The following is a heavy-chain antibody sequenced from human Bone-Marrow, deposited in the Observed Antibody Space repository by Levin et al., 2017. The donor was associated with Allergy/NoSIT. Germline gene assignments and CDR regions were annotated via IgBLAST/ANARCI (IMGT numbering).Heavy chain of an antibody. CDR2: ISYDGSNK. D-gene: IGHD2-8*01. Sequence: GESLKISCAASGFTFSSYGMHWVRQAPGKGLEWVAVISYDGSNKYYADSVKGRFTISRDNSKNTLYLQMNSLRAEDTAVYYCGALMVYDNDYWGQGTLVTVSS. CDR3: GALMVYDNDY. J-gene: IGHJ4*02. CDR1: GFTFSSYG. V-gene: IGHV3-30*03.